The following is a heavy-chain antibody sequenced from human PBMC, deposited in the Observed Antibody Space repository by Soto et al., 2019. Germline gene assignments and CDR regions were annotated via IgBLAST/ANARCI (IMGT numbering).Heavy chain of an antibody. V-gene: IGHV3-33*01. CDR1: GFMLSAYG. J-gene: IGHJ4*02. Sequence: QVQLVESGGGVVQPGTSLRLSCVASGFMLSAYGMHWVRQAPGTGLEWVAVILYDGSEKYYADSVKGRFTISRDTSKNTLYLQMNSLRAEDTAVYDCEIDREGTDNDLPFDHWGQGALVTVSS. CDR3: EIDREGTDNDLPFDH. CDR2: ILYDGSEK. D-gene: IGHD3-3*01.